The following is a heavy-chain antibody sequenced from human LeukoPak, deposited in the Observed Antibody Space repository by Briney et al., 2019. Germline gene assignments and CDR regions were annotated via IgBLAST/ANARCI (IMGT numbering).Heavy chain of an antibody. CDR1: GFTFSNAW. CDR2: IKSKTDGGTA. Sequence: GGSLRLSCAASGFTFSNAWMNWVRQAPGKGLEWVGRIKSKTDGGTADYAAPVRGRFTISRDDPNNTLYLQMNSLKTEDTAVYFCTTEGGAYSIRFDYWGQGTLVTVSS. D-gene: IGHD2-15*01. V-gene: IGHV3-15*01. CDR3: TTEGGAYSIRFDY. J-gene: IGHJ4*02.